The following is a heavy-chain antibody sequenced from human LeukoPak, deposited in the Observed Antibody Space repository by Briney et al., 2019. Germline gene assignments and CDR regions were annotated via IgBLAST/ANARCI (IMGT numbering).Heavy chain of an antibody. V-gene: IGHV4-4*07. CDR3: ARAPAMVRGVIITGWFDP. CDR1: GGSISSYY. Sequence: SETLSLTCTVSGGSISSYYWSWIRQPAGKGLEWIGRIYTSGSTNYNPSLKSRVTMSVDTSKNQFSLKLSSVTAADTAVYYCARAPAMVRGVIITGWFDPWGQGTLVTVSS. J-gene: IGHJ5*02. D-gene: IGHD3-10*01. CDR2: IYTSGST.